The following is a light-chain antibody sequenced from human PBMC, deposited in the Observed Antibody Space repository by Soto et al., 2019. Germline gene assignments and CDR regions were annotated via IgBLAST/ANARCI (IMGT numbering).Light chain of an antibody. CDR2: DVT. J-gene: IGLJ1*01. CDR1: SSNIGAGYD. CDR3: SSYTSSSTPYV. V-gene: IGLV2-14*01. Sequence: SVLTQPPSVSVAPGQRVTISCTGSSSNIGAGYDVSWYQQHPVKAPKLMIYDVTNRPSGVSDRFSGSKSGNTASLTISGLQAEDEADYYCSSYTSSSTPYVFGTGTKVTVL.